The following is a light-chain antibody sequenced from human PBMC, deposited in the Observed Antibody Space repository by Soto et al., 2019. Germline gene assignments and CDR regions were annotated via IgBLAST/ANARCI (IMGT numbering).Light chain of an antibody. CDR1: QTIRKY. J-gene: IGKJ5*01. CDR3: QQSYITPPIT. Sequence: DILMTRSRPSLSASVGDNVTITCRASQTIRKYLNWYQQRPPKAPKLLIYTASRLHSGVPSRFSGSGSETDFTLTINNLQPEDFATYYCQQSYITPPITFGQGTRLEIK. V-gene: IGKV1-39*01. CDR2: TAS.